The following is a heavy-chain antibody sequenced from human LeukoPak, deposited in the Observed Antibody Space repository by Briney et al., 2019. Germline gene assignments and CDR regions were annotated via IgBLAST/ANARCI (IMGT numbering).Heavy chain of an antibody. D-gene: IGHD1-26*01. CDR2: ITSDSRYI. CDR3: TRDPILGAPDYFDY. CDR1: GFTFSSYS. V-gene: IGHV3-21*01. Sequence: GGSLRLSCAASGFTFSSYSMNWVRQAPGKGLEWVSSITSDSRYIFYADSVKGRFTISRDNAKSSLYLQMNNLREEDTAVYYCTRDPILGAPDYFDYWGQGTLVTVSS. J-gene: IGHJ4*02.